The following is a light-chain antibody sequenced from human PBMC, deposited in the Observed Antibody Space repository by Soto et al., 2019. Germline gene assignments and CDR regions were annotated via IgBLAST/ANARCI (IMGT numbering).Light chain of an antibody. Sequence: DIQMTQSPSTLSASVGDRVTSTCRASQSISSLLAWYQQKPGKAPKLLIYDASSLESGVPSRFSGSGSGTEFTLTISSLQPDDFATYYCQQYNSYPYTFCQGTKLEIK. CDR2: DAS. V-gene: IGKV1-5*01. CDR3: QQYNSYPYT. CDR1: QSISSL. J-gene: IGKJ2*01.